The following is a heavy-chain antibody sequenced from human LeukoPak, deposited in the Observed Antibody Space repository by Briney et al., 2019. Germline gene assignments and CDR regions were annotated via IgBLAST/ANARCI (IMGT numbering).Heavy chain of an antibody. Sequence: PSETLSLTCTVSGGSISSGSYYWSWIRQPAGKGLEWIGRIYTSGSTNYNPSLKSRVTISVDTSKNQFSLKLSSVTAADTAVYYCARSLTGATGHYFDYWGQGTLVTVSS. CDR2: IYTSGST. CDR1: GGSISSGSYY. J-gene: IGHJ4*02. D-gene: IGHD1-26*01. V-gene: IGHV4-61*02. CDR3: ARSLTGATGHYFDY.